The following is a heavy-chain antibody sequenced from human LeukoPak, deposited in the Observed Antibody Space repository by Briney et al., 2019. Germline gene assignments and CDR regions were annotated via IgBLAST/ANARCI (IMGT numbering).Heavy chain of an antibody. D-gene: IGHD3-10*01. CDR3: ARAGPMVGGIIISHGFDI. V-gene: IGHV4-59*01. CDR2: IYYSGST. J-gene: IGHJ3*02. Sequence: SETLSLTCTVSGGSISSYYWTWIRQPPGKGLEGIGYIYYSGSTNYNPSLKSRVTISVDTSKNQFSLNLSSVTAADTAVYYCARAGPMVGGIIISHGFDIWGQGTMVTVSS. CDR1: GGSISSYY.